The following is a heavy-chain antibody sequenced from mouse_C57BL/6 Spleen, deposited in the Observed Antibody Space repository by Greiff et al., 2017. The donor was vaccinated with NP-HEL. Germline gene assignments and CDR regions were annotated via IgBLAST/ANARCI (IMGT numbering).Heavy chain of an antibody. CDR1: GYAFSTSW. CDR2: IYPGDGDT. V-gene: IGHV1-82*01. Sequence: QVQLQQSVPELVKPGASVKISCKASGYAFSTSWMNWVKQRPGKGLEWIGRIYPGDGDTTYRGKFKGKATLTAGKSSNTAYMHLSSLPSEDSAVSFCARAAGGVAMDYWGQGTSVTVAT. J-gene: IGHJ4*01. CDR3: ARAAGGVAMDY. D-gene: IGHD1-1*02.